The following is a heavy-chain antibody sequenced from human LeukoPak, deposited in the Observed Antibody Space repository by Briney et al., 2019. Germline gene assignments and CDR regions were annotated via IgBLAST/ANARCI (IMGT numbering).Heavy chain of an antibody. J-gene: IGHJ4*02. Sequence: GGSLRLSCAASGFTFSSYGMNWVRQAPGKGLEWVSYISSSGNSIYFADSVKGRFTISRDNAKNSLYLQMNSLRAEDTAVYYCAREDGTHGETYYFDSSGYFLDHWGQGTLVTVSS. V-gene: IGHV3-48*04. D-gene: IGHD3-22*01. CDR1: GFTFSSYG. CDR2: ISSSGNSI. CDR3: AREDGTHGETYYFDSSGYFLDH.